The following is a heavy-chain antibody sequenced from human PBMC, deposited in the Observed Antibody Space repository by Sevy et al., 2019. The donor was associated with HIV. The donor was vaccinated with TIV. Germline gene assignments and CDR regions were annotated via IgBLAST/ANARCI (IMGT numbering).Heavy chain of an antibody. D-gene: IGHD2-8*01. CDR1: GLSFSTYS. CDR3: ASSADLRVLMWFDF. J-gene: IGHJ4*02. CDR2: FSSSSNLI. Sequence: GGSLRLSCVVSGLSFSTYSMNWVRQAPGKGLEWVSYFSSSSNLIHYGDSVKGRFTISRDNAKNSLYLQMNSFRDEDTAVYFCASSADLRVLMWFDFWGQGTLVTVSS. V-gene: IGHV3-48*02.